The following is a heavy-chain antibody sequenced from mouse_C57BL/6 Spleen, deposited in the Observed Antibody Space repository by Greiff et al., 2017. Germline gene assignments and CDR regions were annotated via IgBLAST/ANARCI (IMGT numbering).Heavy chain of an antibody. V-gene: IGHV1-52*01. CDR2: IDPSDSET. J-gene: IGHJ2*01. CDR3: ARDYGSPYYFDY. Sequence: QVQLQQPGAELVRPGSSVKLSCKASGYTFTSYWMHWVKQRPIHGLEWIGNIDPSDSETHYNQKFKDKAKLTVDKSSSTAYMQLSSLTSEDSAVDYWARDYGSPYYFDYWGQGTTLTVSS. D-gene: IGHD1-1*01. CDR1: GYTFTSYW.